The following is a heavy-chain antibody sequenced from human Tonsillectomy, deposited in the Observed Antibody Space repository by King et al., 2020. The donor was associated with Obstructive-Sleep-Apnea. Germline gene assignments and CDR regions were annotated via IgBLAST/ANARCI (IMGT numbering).Heavy chain of an antibody. CDR3: ARAGSVWFGELLSSWDY. CDR2: INPSGNSI. J-gene: IGHJ4*02. CDR1: GYTFTSCY. V-gene: IGHV1-46*03. D-gene: IGHD3-10*01. Sequence: QLVQSGAEVKKPGASVKVSCKTSGYTFTSCYMHWVRQAPGQGLEWMGIINPSGNSISYAQKFQGRVTMTRDTSTSTVYMELSSLRSEDTAVYYCARAGSVWFGELLSSWDYWGQGTLVTVSS.